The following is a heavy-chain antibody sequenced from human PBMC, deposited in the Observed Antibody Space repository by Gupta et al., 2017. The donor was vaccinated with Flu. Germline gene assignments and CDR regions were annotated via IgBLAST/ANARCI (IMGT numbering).Heavy chain of an antibody. Sequence: QEQLVESGGGGVHPGRSLRLSWTASGLYFGSLAKHWVRQSPGKGLEWGAVVSYNGESINYADSVKGRFTIARDNSKNNLYLHMNSRRAEDTAVYYCARTSSLDSWGQGTLVTVSS. J-gene: IGHJ4*02. CDR2: VSYNGESI. V-gene: IGHV3-30*04. CDR1: GLYFGSLA. CDR3: ARTSSLDS.